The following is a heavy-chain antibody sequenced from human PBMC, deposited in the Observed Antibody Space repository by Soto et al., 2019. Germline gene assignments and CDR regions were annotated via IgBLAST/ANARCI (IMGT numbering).Heavy chain of an antibody. CDR1: GFIFDNHA. CDR3: VKEGGMKYFDF. Sequence: EVQLVESGGGLVQPGRSLRLSCTASGFIFDNHAMHCVRQAPGKGLEWVAGVTWNSVATGYADSVKGRFTISRDNAKNSLYLQMNSLSAEDTAVYFCVKEGGMKYFDFWGRGTVVTVSS. D-gene: IGHD3-16*01. J-gene: IGHJ2*01. CDR2: VTWNSVAT. V-gene: IGHV3-9*01.